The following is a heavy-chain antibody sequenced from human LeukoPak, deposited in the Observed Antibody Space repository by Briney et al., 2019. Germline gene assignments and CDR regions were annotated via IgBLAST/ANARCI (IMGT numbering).Heavy chain of an antibody. Sequence: SQTLSLTCTVSGGSISSGSYYWSWIRQPAGKGLEWIGRIYTSGSTNYNPSLKSRVTISVDPSKNQFSLKLSSVTAADTAVYYCARSGYIAVAGDFDYWGQGTLVTVSS. CDR1: GGSISSGSYY. V-gene: IGHV4-61*02. CDR2: IYTSGST. J-gene: IGHJ4*02. D-gene: IGHD6-19*01. CDR3: ARSGYIAVAGDFDY.